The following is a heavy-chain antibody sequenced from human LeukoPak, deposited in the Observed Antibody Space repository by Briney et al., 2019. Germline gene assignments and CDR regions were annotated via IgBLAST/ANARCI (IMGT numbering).Heavy chain of an antibody. J-gene: IGHJ4*02. Sequence: PGGSLRLSCAVSGFTFSNYLMHWVRQAPGKGLVWVSRINEGGSASYADSVKGRFTISRDNGKNTVYLQMNSLRAEDTAVYFCARAPSGWYASDFWGQGTLVTVSS. D-gene: IGHD6-19*01. V-gene: IGHV3-74*01. CDR3: ARAPSGWYASDF. CDR1: GFTFSNYL. CDR2: INEGGSA.